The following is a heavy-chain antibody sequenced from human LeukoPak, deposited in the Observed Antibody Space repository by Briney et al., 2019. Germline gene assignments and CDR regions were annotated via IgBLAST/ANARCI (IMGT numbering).Heavy chain of an antibody. J-gene: IGHJ4*02. Sequence: GSVKVSCKASGYTYTSYGISWVRQAPGQGLEWMGWISGYNGKTNYEQKFQGRVTMTTDTSTTTAYMEVRSLTSDDTAVYYCARAANCGGGSCYSDYWGQGTLVTVSS. V-gene: IGHV1-18*01. D-gene: IGHD2-15*01. CDR2: ISGYNGKT. CDR1: GYTYTSYG. CDR3: ARAANCGGGSCYSDY.